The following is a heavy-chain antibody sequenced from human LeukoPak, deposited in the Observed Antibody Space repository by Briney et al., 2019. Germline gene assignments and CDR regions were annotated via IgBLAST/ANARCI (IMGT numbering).Heavy chain of an antibody. J-gene: IGHJ6*03. Sequence: PGGSLRLSCIASGFMFSNYWMAWVRQVPGKGLEWLANIKPDGSDKYYVDSVKGRFTISRDNAKNSLYLQMSSLGAEDTAVYYCARRDTPSKWYYYIDVWGKGTTVRVSS. CDR3: ARRDTPSKWYYYIDV. V-gene: IGHV3-7*01. CDR1: GFMFSNYW. D-gene: IGHD2-15*01. CDR2: IKPDGSDK.